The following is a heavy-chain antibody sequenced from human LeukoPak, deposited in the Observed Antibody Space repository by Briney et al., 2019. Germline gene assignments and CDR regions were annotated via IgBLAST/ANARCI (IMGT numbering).Heavy chain of an antibody. Sequence: GGSLRLSCAASGFTVSSNYMSWVRQAPGKGLEWVSVIYSGGSTYYADSVKGRFTISRDNSKNTLYLQMNSLRAEDTAVYYCARPTMVRGVTEYYFVYWGQGTLVTVSS. CDR2: IYSGGST. V-gene: IGHV3-66*01. CDR3: ARPTMVRGVTEYYFVY. J-gene: IGHJ4*02. CDR1: GFTVSSNY. D-gene: IGHD3-10*01.